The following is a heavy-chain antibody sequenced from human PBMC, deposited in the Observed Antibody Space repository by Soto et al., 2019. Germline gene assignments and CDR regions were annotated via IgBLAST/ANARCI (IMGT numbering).Heavy chain of an antibody. CDR2: ISYDGSNK. V-gene: IGHV3-30-3*01. J-gene: IGHJ4*02. CDR3: ARPMSYGYDYFDY. CDR1: GFTFSSYA. Sequence: GGSLRLSCAASGFTFSSYAMHWVRQAPGKGLEWVAVISYDGSNKYYADSVKGRFTISRDNSKNTLHLQMNSLRAEDTAVYYCARPMSYGYDYFDYWGQGTLVPVSS. D-gene: IGHD5-18*01.